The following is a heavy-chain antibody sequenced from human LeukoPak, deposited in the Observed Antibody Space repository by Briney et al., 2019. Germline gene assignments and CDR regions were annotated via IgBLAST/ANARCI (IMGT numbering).Heavy chain of an antibody. Sequence: GGSLRLSCAASGFTFSSYGMHWVRQAPGKGLEWVAFIRYDGSNKYYADSVKGRFTISRDNSKNTLYLQMNSLRAEDTAVYYCAKPYYYGSGTTGNVDYWGQGTLVTVSS. J-gene: IGHJ4*02. CDR1: GFTFSSYG. D-gene: IGHD3-10*01. CDR3: AKPYYYGSGTTGNVDY. CDR2: IRYDGSNK. V-gene: IGHV3-30*02.